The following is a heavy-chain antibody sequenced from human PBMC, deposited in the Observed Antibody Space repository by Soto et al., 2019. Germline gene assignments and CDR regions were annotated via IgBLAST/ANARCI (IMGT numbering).Heavy chain of an antibody. CDR3: VRDGTKTLRDWVDP. V-gene: IGHV4-4*07. D-gene: IGHD1-1*01. CDR2: IYATGTT. Sequence: SETLSLTCTVSGASISGFYWSWIRKSAGKGLEWIGRIYATGTTDYNPSLKSRVMMSVDTSKKQFSLKLRSVTAADTAVYYCVRDGTKTLRDWVDPWGQGISVTV. CDR1: GASISGFY. J-gene: IGHJ5*02.